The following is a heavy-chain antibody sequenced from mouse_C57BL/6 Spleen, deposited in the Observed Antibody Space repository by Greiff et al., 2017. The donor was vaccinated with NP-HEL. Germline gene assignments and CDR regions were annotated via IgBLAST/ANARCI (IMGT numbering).Heavy chain of an antibody. CDR3: ARVYYGNYDWYFDV. CDR2: INYDGSST. Sequence: EVKLVESEGGLVQPGSSIKLSCTASGFTFSDYYMAWVRQVPEKGLEWVANINYDGSSTYYLDSLKSRFIISRDNAKNILYLQMSSLKSEDTATYYCARVYYGNYDWYFDVWGTGTTVTVSS. V-gene: IGHV5-16*01. CDR1: GFTFSDYY. D-gene: IGHD2-1*01. J-gene: IGHJ1*03.